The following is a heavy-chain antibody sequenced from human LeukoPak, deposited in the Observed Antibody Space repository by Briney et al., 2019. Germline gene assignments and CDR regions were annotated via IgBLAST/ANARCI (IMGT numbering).Heavy chain of an antibody. D-gene: IGHD3-10*01. CDR1: GFTSSSYA. Sequence: QPGRSLRLSCAASGFTSSSYAMHWVRQAPGKGLEWVAVISYDGSNKYYADSVKGRFTISRDNSKNTLYLQMNSLRAEDTAVYYCARSTMVRGVIFDYWGQGTLVTVSS. CDR3: ARSTMVRGVIFDY. J-gene: IGHJ4*02. V-gene: IGHV3-30*04. CDR2: ISYDGSNK.